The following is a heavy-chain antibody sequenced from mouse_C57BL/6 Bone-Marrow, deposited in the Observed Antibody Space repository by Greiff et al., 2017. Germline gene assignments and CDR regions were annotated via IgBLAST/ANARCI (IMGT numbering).Heavy chain of an antibody. CDR3: VRQGSYTGGYFDV. J-gene: IGHJ1*03. Sequence: EVQGVESGGGLVQPKGSLKLSCAASGFSFNTYAMNWVRQAPGKGLEWVARIRSKSNNYATYYADSVKDRFTISRDDSESILYLQMNNLKTEDTAMYYCVRQGSYTGGYFDVWGTGTTVTVSS. D-gene: IGHD2-10*01. CDR2: IRSKSNNYAT. V-gene: IGHV10-1*01. CDR1: GFSFNTYA.